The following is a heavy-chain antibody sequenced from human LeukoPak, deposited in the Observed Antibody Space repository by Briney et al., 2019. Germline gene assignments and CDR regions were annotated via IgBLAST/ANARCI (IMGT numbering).Heavy chain of an antibody. CDR3: AKDGHYYDSSGYLEEYYFDY. D-gene: IGHD3-22*01. J-gene: IGHJ4*02. CDR1: GFTFDDYA. Sequence: GGSLRLSCAASGFTFDDYAMHWVRQAPGKGLEWVSGISWNSGNIGYADSVKGRFTISRDNSKNTLYLQMNSLRAEDTAVYYCAKDGHYYDSSGYLEEYYFDYWGQGTLVTVSS. V-gene: IGHV3-9*01. CDR2: ISWNSGNI.